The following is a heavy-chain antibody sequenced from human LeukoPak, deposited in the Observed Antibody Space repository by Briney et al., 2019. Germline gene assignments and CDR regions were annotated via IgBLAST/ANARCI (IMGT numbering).Heavy chain of an antibody. CDR2: ISSISSAM. Sequence: PGGSLRLSCAASGFTFSKYNMNWVRQAPGKGLEWVAYISSISSAMYYADSVKGRFTISRDNAKNSLYLQMNSLRADDTAAYYCAQSEIDYRYRCDNWGQGTLVTVSS. J-gene: IGHJ4*02. CDR1: GFTFSKYN. V-gene: IGHV3-48*01. D-gene: IGHD5-12*01. CDR3: AQSEIDYRYRCDN.